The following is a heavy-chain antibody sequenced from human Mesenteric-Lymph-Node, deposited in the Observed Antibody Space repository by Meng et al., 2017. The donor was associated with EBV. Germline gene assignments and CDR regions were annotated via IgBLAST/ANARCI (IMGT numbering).Heavy chain of an antibody. CDR2: IYWDDDK. CDR1: GFSLSTSGVG. Sequence: CKEVGPTLVKPTQTLTPTCTFSGFSLSTSGVGVGWIRQPPGKALEWLALIYWDDDKRYSPSLKTRLTITKDTSENQVVLTMTNMDPVDAATYYCAHRTSNCFDPWGQGTLVTVSS. V-gene: IGHV2-5*02. CDR3: AHRTSNCFDP. J-gene: IGHJ5*02.